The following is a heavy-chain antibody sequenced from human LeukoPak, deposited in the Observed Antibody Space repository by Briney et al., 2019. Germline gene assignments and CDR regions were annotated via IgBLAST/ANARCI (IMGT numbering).Heavy chain of an antibody. Sequence: PGGSLRLSCAASGSTFSSYGMHWVRQAPGKGLEWVAVISYDGSNKYYADSVKGRFTISRDNSKNTLYLQMNSLRAEDTAVYYCAKGLLWFGEMEFDPWGQGTLVTVSS. J-gene: IGHJ5*02. D-gene: IGHD3-10*01. CDR3: AKGLLWFGEMEFDP. V-gene: IGHV3-30*18. CDR1: GSTFSSYG. CDR2: ISYDGSNK.